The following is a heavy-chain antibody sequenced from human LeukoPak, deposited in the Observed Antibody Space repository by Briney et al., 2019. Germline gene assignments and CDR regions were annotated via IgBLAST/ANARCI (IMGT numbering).Heavy chain of an antibody. J-gene: IGHJ4*02. D-gene: IGHD3-22*01. CDR3: AKDITPWVGYDSSGFDY. V-gene: IGHV3-9*03. CDR2: ISRNSGSI. Sequence: GRSLRLSCAASGFTFDDYAMHWVRQAPGKGLEWVSGISRNSGSIGYADSVKGRFTISRNNAKNSLHLQMTRLRAEDMALNYCAKDITPWVGYDSSGFDYWGQGTLVIVSS. CDR1: GFTFDDYA.